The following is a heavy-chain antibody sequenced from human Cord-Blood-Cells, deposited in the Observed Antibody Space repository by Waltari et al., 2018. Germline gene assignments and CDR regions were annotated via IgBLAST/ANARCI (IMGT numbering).Heavy chain of an antibody. Sequence: EVQLVESGGGLVQPGGSLSLSCAASGFTVSSNYMSWVRQAPGKGLEWVSVNYSGGSTYYAESVKSRFTISRLNSKSSLYLQVNSLRAEVTAVYYCARVGPVSLSYSGMDVWGQGTTVTVSS. CDR2: NYSGGST. V-gene: IGHV3-53*04. J-gene: IGHJ6*02. CDR1: GFTVSSNY. CDR3: ARVGPVSLSYSGMDV.